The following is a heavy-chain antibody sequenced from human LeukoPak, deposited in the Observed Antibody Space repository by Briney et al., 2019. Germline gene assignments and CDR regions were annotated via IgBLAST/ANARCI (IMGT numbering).Heavy chain of an antibody. D-gene: IGHD2-15*01. CDR2: INPNSGGT. V-gene: IGHV1-2*02. CDR3: ARGDCSSDTCYLPEYFQH. J-gene: IGHJ1*01. Sequence: GASVKVSCKASGYTFTGYFMHWVRQAPGQGVEWMGWINPNSGGTNYAQKLQGRVTMTTDTSTSTAYMERRRLRPDDAAVYYCARGDCSSDTCYLPEYFQHWGQGTLVTVSS. CDR1: GYTFTGYF.